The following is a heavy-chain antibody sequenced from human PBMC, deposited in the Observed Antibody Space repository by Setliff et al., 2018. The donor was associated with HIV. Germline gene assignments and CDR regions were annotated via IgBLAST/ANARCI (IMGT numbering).Heavy chain of an antibody. Sequence: TGGSLRLSCVASGFTFREKAMTWVRQPPGKGLEWVSSISGSGRKTYYGDSVKGRFTISRDNSWDTVDLQMNTLRAEDTAVYYCAKVPLFVVVPAALGGMDVWGQGTTVTVSS. CDR3: AKVPLFVVVPAALGGMDV. J-gene: IGHJ6*02. D-gene: IGHD2-2*01. V-gene: IGHV3-23*01. CDR2: ISGSGRKT. CDR1: GFTFREKA.